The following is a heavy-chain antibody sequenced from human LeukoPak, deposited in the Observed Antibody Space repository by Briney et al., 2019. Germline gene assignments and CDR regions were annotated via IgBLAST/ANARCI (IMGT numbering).Heavy chain of an antibody. Sequence: PSETLSLTCAVSGGSISSSNWWSWVRQPPGKGLEWIGEIYHSGSTNYNPSLKSRVTISVDKSKNQFSLKLSSVTAADTAVYYCARSSSYYYDSSGYYYFDYWGQGTLVTVSS. J-gene: IGHJ4*02. CDR3: ARSSSYYYDSSGYYYFDY. CDR1: GGSISSSNW. V-gene: IGHV4-4*02. D-gene: IGHD3-22*01. CDR2: IYHSGST.